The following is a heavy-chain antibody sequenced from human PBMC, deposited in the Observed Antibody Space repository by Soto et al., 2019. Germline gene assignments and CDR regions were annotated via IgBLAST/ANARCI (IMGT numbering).Heavy chain of an antibody. Sequence: GGSLRLSCAASGFTFSSYWMYWVRQAPGKGLVWVSRINSDGSSASYADSVKGRFTISRDNARNTLYLQMNSLRAEDTAVYYCARPFDYSNPSYYYYYMDVWGKGTTVTVSS. CDR3: ARPFDYSNPSYYYYYMDV. V-gene: IGHV3-74*01. CDR2: INSDGSSA. CDR1: GFTFSSYW. J-gene: IGHJ6*03. D-gene: IGHD4-4*01.